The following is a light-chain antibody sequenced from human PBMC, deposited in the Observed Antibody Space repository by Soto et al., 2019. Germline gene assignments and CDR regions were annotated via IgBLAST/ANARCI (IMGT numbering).Light chain of an antibody. Sequence: QSVLTQPRSVSGSPGQSVTISCTGSSSDVGGSKYVSWYQQHPVKAPKLMIYDVSKRPSGVPARFSGSKSGNTASLTISGLQTEDEADEYSCAYAVRSSVFGTGTKVTVL. CDR2: DVS. CDR3: CAYAVRSSV. CDR1: SSDVGGSKY. J-gene: IGLJ1*01. V-gene: IGLV2-11*01.